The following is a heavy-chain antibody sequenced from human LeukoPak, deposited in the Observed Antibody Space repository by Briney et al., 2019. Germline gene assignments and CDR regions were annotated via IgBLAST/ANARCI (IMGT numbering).Heavy chain of an antibody. Sequence: GASVKVSCKASGYTFTSYGISWVRQAPGQGLEWMGGIIPIFGTANYAQKFQGRVTITADESASTAYMELSSLRSEDTAVYYCARDDSVELTRGGYSYHFDYWGQGTLVTVSS. CDR3: ARDDSVELTRGGYSYHFDY. V-gene: IGHV1-69*13. CDR1: GYTFTSYG. J-gene: IGHJ4*02. CDR2: IIPIFGTA. D-gene: IGHD5-18*01.